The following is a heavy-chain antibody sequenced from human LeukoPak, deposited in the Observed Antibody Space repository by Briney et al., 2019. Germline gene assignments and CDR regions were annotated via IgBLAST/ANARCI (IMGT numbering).Heavy chain of an antibody. CDR3: ARDFSAWETTLRLDY. J-gene: IGHJ4*02. CDR2: INPNSGGT. D-gene: IGHD1-7*01. V-gene: IGHV1-2*02. Sequence: ASVKVSCKASGYTFTGYYMHWVRQAPGQGLEWMGWINPNSGGTNYAQKFQGRVTMTRDTSISTAYMELSRLRSDDTAVYYCARDFSAWETTLRLDYWGQGTLVTVSS. CDR1: GYTFTGYY.